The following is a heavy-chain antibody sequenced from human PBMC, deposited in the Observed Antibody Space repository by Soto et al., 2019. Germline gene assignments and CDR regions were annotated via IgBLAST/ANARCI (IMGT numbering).Heavy chain of an antibody. CDR2: IGSGSAHI. D-gene: IGHD3-22*01. CDR1: GFTFSFYI. J-gene: IGHJ3*02. CDR3: ARAYYYDSSGYQTAFDI. Sequence: ALRLSCAASGFTFSFYIMNWVRQAPGKGLEWVSSIGSGSAHIYYADSVKGRFTISRDNAKNSLFLQMNSLRAEDTAVYYCARAYYYDSSGYQTAFDIWGQGTMVTVSS. V-gene: IGHV3-21*01.